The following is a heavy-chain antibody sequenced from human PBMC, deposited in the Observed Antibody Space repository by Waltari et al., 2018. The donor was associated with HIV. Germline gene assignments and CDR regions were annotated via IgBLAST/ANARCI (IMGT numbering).Heavy chain of an antibody. D-gene: IGHD2-15*01. CDR2: ISGSGGST. CDR3: AKGGIVVVVAAFYWFDP. CDR1: GFTFSRYA. V-gene: IGHV3-23*01. Sequence: EVQLLESGGGLVQPGGSLRLSCAASGFTFSRYAMSWVRQAQGKGVGLVSAISGSGGSTYYADSGKGRFTISRDNSKNTVYLQMNSLRAEDTAVYYCAKGGIVVVVAAFYWFDPWGQGTLVTVSS. J-gene: IGHJ5*02.